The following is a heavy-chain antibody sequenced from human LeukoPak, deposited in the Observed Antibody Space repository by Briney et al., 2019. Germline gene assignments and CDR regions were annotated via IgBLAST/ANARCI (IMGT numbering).Heavy chain of an antibody. CDR2: IYTSGST. D-gene: IGHD3-22*01. V-gene: IGHV4-4*09. Sequence: SETLSLTCTVSGGSISSYYWSWIRQPPGKGLEWIGYIYTSGSTNYNPSLKSRVTISVDTSKNQFSLKLSSVTAADPAVYYCARQRLIYDSSGYSNDIIDYWGQGTLVAVSS. J-gene: IGHJ4*02. CDR1: GGSISSYY. CDR3: ARQRLIYDSSGYSNDIIDY.